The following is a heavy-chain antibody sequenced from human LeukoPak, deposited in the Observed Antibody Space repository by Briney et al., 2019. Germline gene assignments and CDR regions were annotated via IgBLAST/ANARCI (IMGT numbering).Heavy chain of an antibody. Sequence: GGSLRLSCAASGLTFSSYAMHWVRQAPGKGLEWVASISEDGSNKYYADSVKGRFTISRDNSKNTLYLQMNSLRAEDTAVYYCAGRGYSYGAFDYWGQGTLVTVSS. D-gene: IGHD5-18*01. CDR3: AGRGYSYGAFDY. V-gene: IGHV3-30*04. CDR2: ISEDGSNK. J-gene: IGHJ4*02. CDR1: GLTFSSYA.